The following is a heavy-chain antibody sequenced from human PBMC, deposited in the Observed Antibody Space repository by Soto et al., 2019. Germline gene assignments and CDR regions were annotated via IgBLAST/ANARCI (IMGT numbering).Heavy chain of an antibody. Sequence: QVQLVQSGAEVKKPGSSVKVSCKASGGTFSSYAISWVRQAPGQGLEWMGGIIPIFGTANYAQKFQGRVTITADESTSTADMELSSLRSEDTAVYYCARVSGSGSYCRPNYYYYGMDVWGQGTTVTVSS. CDR1: GGTFSSYA. J-gene: IGHJ6*02. D-gene: IGHD3-10*01. CDR3: ARVSGSGSYCRPNYYYYGMDV. V-gene: IGHV1-69*12. CDR2: IIPIFGTA.